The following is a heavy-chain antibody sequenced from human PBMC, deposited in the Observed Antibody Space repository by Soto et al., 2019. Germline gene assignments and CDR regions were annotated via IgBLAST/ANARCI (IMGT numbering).Heavy chain of an antibody. D-gene: IGHD5-12*01. Sequence: ASVKVSCKASGYTFTSYYMHWVRQAPGQGLEWMGIINPSGGSTSYAQKFQGRVTMTRDTSTSTVYMELSSRRSEDTAVYYCARAMTGYSCYDYEAHYYGMDVWGQGTTVTVSS. CDR3: ARAMTGYSCYDYEAHYYGMDV. CDR2: INPSGGST. J-gene: IGHJ6*02. CDR1: GYTFTSYY. V-gene: IGHV1-46*01.